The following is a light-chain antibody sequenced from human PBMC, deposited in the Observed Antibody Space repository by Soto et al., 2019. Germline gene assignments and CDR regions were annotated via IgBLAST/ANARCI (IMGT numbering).Light chain of an antibody. Sequence: QSVLTHPPSVSGAPGQRVTISCTGSASNLGAKYAVHWYQHLPGTAPKLLIYDNIHRPSGVPDRFSGSKSDTSASLAITGLQAEDEADYYCQSYDTTLSGLVFGGGTKLTVL. J-gene: IGLJ3*02. CDR1: ASNLGAKYA. CDR2: DNI. V-gene: IGLV1-40*01. CDR3: QSYDTTLSGLV.